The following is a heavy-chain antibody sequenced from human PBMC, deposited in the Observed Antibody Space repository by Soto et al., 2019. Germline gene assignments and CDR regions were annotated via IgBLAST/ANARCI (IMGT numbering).Heavy chain of an antibody. V-gene: IGHV3-33*01. J-gene: IGHJ6*02. Sequence: PGGSLRLSCAASGFTFSSYGMHWVRQAPGKGLEWVAVIWYDGSNKYYADSVKGRFTISRDNSKNTLYLQMNSLRAEDTAVYYCARWKRYQLPGRYYGMDVWGQGTTVTVSS. CDR1: GFTFSSYG. CDR3: ARWKRYQLPGRYYGMDV. CDR2: IWYDGSNK. D-gene: IGHD2-2*01.